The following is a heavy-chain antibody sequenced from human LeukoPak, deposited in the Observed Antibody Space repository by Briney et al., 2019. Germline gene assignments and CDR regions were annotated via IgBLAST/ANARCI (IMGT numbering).Heavy chain of an antibody. D-gene: IGHD1-7*01. V-gene: IGHV4-31*03. CDR1: GDSISTGGYY. Sequence: PSETLSLTCTVSGDSISTGGYYWAWIRQHRERGLEWIGYIYYSGSTHYNPSLQSRVTISVDTSKNQFSLNLNSVTAADTAVYCCARVGTVLDGGYWGQGILVTVSS. CDR2: IYYSGST. CDR3: ARVGTVLDGGY. J-gene: IGHJ4*02.